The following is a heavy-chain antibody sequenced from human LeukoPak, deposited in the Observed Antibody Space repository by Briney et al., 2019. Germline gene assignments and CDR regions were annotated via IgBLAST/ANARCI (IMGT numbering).Heavy chain of an antibody. CDR2: IKQDGSEK. J-gene: IGHJ4*02. V-gene: IGHV3-7*03. CDR3: AKDSLGGYYDSSGYYYVYYFDY. Sequence: GGSLRLSCAASGFTFSVYWMGWVRQAPGKGLEWVANIKQDGSEKYYVDSVKGRFTISRDNAKSSLFLQLNSLRAEDTAVYYCAKDSLGGYYDSSGYYYVYYFDYWGQGTLVTVSS. D-gene: IGHD3-22*01. CDR1: GFTFSVYW.